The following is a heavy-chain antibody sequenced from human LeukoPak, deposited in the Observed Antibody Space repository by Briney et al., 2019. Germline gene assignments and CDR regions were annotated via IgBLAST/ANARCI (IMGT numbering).Heavy chain of an antibody. D-gene: IGHD1-1*01. V-gene: IGHV3-53*01. CDR2: IYSGGST. CDR3: ARDRVNWNDVGGLFDY. J-gene: IGHJ4*02. CDR1: GFTVSSNY. Sequence: PGGSLRLSCAASGFTVSSNYMSWVRQAPGKGLEWVSVIYSGGSTNYGDSVKGRFTISRDNSKNTLYLQMNSLRAEDTAVYYCARDRVNWNDVGGLFDYWGQGTLVTVSS.